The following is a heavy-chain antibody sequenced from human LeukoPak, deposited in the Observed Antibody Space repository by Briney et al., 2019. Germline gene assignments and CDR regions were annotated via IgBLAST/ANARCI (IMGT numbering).Heavy chain of an antibody. CDR1: GGSISSYY. J-gene: IGHJ4*02. CDR2: IYYSGST. D-gene: IGHD2-15*01. V-gene: IGHV4-59*12. Sequence: PSETLSLTCTVSGGSISSYYWSWIRQPPGKGLEWIGYIYYSGSTYYNPSLKSRVTISVDKSKNQFSLKLSSVTAADTAVYYCARGLGYCSGGSCYGLGYFDYWGQGTLVSVSS. CDR3: ARGLGYCSGGSCYGLGYFDY.